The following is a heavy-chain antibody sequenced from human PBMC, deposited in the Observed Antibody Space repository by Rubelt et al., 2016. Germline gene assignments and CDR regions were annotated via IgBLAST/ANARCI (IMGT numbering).Heavy chain of an antibody. D-gene: IGHD5/OR15-5a*01. CDR2: ITPAGSHK. Sequence: EVHLLESGGGLVQPGGSLRLSCAASGFTFSSYAMSCVRQAPGKGLECVASITPAGSHKSPVDGRFSISRDNSKNSLYLQLNSLRADDTALYFCVRSVSRSIDYWGQGTLVIVST. V-gene: IGHV3-7*01. CDR1: GFTFSSYA. CDR3: VRSVSRSIDY. J-gene: IGHJ4*02.